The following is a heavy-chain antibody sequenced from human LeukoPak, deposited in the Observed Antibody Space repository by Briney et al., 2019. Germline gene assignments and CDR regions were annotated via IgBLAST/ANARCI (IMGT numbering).Heavy chain of an antibody. V-gene: IGHV3-7*03. CDR2: IKQDGSEK. Sequence: GGSLRLSCAASGFTFTNVWMSWVRQAPGKGLEWVANIKQDGSEKYYVDSVKGRFTISRDNAKNSLYLQMNSLRAEDTAVYYCAREGDCSGGSCYSVYYGMDVWGKGTTVTVSS. J-gene: IGHJ6*04. D-gene: IGHD2-15*01. CDR1: GFTFTNVW. CDR3: AREGDCSGGSCYSVYYGMDV.